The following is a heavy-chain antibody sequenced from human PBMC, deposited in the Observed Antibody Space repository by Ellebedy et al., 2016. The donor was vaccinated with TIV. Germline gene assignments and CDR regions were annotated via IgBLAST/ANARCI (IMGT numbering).Heavy chain of an antibody. J-gene: IGHJ4*02. D-gene: IGHD6-19*01. Sequence: PGGSLRLSCAASGFTVSNNYMSWVRQAPGKGLEWVAFKRFDGRNEYNRDSVKGRFIISRDLSKNTLYLQMNRMTSDDTGIYYCTRETNPPPGALAGTGFDCWGQGTLVIVSS. CDR3: TRETNPPPGALAGTGFDC. CDR2: KRFDGRNE. CDR1: GFTVSNNY. V-gene: IGHV3-30*02.